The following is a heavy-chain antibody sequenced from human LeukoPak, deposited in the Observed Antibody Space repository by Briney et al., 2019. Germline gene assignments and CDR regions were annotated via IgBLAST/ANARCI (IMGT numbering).Heavy chain of an antibody. Sequence: SETLPLTCTVSGGSISSSSYYWGWIRQPPGKGLEWIGSIYYSGSTYYNPSLKSRVTISVDTSKNQFSLKLSSVTTADTAVYYCARQLPAWIQLRWFDPWGQGTLVTVSS. V-gene: IGHV4-39*01. J-gene: IGHJ5*02. CDR2: IYYSGST. CDR1: GGSISSSSYY. D-gene: IGHD5-18*01. CDR3: ARQLPAWIQLRWFDP.